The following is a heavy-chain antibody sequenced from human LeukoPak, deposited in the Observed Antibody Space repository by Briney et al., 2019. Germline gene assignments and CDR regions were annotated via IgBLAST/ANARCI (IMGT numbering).Heavy chain of an antibody. J-gene: IGHJ4*02. Sequence: GGSLRLSCAASGFTFSSYSMNWVRQAPGKGLEWVSYISSSSSAIYYADSVKGRFTISRDNSKNTLYLQMNSLRAEDTAVYYCAKRGVAVAGTPYYFDYWGQGTLVTVSS. D-gene: IGHD6-19*01. V-gene: IGHV3-48*01. CDR1: GFTFSSYS. CDR3: AKRGVAVAGTPYYFDY. CDR2: ISSSSSAI.